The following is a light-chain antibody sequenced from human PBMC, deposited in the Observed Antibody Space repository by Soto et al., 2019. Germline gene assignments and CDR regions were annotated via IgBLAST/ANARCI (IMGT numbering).Light chain of an antibody. J-gene: IGLJ1*01. V-gene: IGLV2-14*01. CDR3: ASFTSSRAYV. Sequence: QSALTQPASVSGSPGQSITISCTGTSSDVGGYDYVSWYQQQSGKAPKLIIYEVSSRPSVVSNRFSGSKSGNTASLTISGLQADDEADYYCASFTSSRAYVFGVGTKLTVL. CDR1: SSDVGGYDY. CDR2: EVS.